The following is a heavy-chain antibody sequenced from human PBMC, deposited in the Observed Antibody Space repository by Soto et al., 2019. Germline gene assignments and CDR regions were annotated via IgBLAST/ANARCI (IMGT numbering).Heavy chain of an antibody. D-gene: IGHD2-15*01. CDR3: AKRRGAGGQFDY. Sequence: GGSLRLSCAASGFTFSTYAMSWVRQAPGKGLEWVSVVSSGGGTHYADSVKGRFTVSRDNSKNTLSLQMNSLRADDTAVYYCAKRRGAGGQFDYWGQGALVTVSS. CDR1: GFTFSTYA. V-gene: IGHV3-23*01. J-gene: IGHJ4*02. CDR2: VSSGGGT.